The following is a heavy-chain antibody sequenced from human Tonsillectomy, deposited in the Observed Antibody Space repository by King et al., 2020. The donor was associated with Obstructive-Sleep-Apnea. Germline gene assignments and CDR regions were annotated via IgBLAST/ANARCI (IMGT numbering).Heavy chain of an antibody. CDR3: ARGLGYGYNY. Sequence: QLQESGPGLVKPSETLSLTCTVSGGSISSHHLSWVRQPPGKGLDWIGYIYYSGSTNYNPSLKSRVTISVDTSKNQFSLQLSSVTAADTAVYYCARGLGYGYNYWGQGTLVIVSS. D-gene: IGHD5-12*01. CDR2: IYYSGST. V-gene: IGHV4-59*11. J-gene: IGHJ4*02. CDR1: GGSISSHH.